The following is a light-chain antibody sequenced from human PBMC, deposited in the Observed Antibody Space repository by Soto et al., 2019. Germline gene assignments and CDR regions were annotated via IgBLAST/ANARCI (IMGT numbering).Light chain of an antibody. V-gene: IGKV3-15*01. J-gene: IGKJ1*01. CDR3: QQYYNWPPET. CDR2: GAS. Sequence: EIVMTQSPATLSVFPGERATLSCRASQSVSSNLTWYQQKPGQPPRLLIYGASTRATGIPARFSGSGSGTEFTLTISSLQSEDFAVYYCQQYYNWPPETFGRGTKVEIK. CDR1: QSVSSN.